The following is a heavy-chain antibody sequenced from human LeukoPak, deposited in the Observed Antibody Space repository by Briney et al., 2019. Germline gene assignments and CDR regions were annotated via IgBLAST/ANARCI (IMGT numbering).Heavy chain of an antibody. V-gene: IGHV3-48*03. CDR1: GFTFSSYE. CDR3: ARVQQPSGIINYGMDV. J-gene: IGHJ6*02. D-gene: IGHD1-1*01. Sequence: PGGSLRLSCAASGFTFSSYEMNWVRQAPGKGLEWLSYIRSSGNTIYYADSVKGRFTISRDNAKNSLYLQMSSLRAEDTAVYYCARVQQPSGIINYGMDVWGQGTTVTVSS. CDR2: IRSSGNTI.